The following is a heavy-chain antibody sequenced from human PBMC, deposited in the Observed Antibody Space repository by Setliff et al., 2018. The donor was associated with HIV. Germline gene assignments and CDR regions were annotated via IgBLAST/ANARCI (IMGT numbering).Heavy chain of an antibody. V-gene: IGHV1-69*05. CDR3: ARGEVIIDSYYYMNV. CDR1: GGTFGSYA. Sequence: SVKVSCKASGGTFGSYAISWVRQAPGQGLEWLGGNIPMFGTVSYAQKFQGRVTITTDESTSTAYTDLSSLRYEDTAIYYCARGEVIIDSYYYMNVWGKGTTVTVSS. J-gene: IGHJ6*03. CDR2: NIPMFGTV.